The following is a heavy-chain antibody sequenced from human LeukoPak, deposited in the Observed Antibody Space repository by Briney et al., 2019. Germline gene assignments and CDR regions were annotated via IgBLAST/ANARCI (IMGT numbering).Heavy chain of an antibody. CDR3: ARARAFDI. CDR1: GFTLSNYG. Sequence: PGGSLRLSCAASGFTLSNYGMHWVRQAPGKGLEYVSAISSSGGSTYYANSVKGRFTISRDISNNTLHLQMGSLRVEDMAVYYCARARAFDIWGQGTVVTVSS. V-gene: IGHV3-64*01. J-gene: IGHJ3*02. CDR2: ISSSGGST.